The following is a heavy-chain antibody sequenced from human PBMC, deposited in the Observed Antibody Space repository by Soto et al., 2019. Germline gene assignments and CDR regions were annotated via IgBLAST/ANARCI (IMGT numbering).Heavy chain of an antibody. CDR2: IMPIIGTA. D-gene: IGHD3-10*01. CDR1: GGTFSSHV. Sequence: QVQLVQSGAEVKKPGSSVKVSCKASGGTFSSHVFNWVRQAPGQGLEWMGGIMPIIGTANYAQKFQGRSTMTAEESTSTAYMELSSLRSEDTAVYYCARDLEFRDGNISHLDYWGQGTLVTVSS. CDR3: ARDLEFRDGNISHLDY. J-gene: IGHJ4*02. V-gene: IGHV1-69*01.